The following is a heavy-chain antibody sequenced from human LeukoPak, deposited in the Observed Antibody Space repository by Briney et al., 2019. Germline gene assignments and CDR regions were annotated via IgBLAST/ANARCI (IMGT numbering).Heavy chain of an antibody. CDR1: GGSISSSY. CDR3: ARDGEMATTTYNWFDP. CDR2: IYYSGST. V-gene: IGHV4-59*01. J-gene: IGHJ5*02. Sequence: SETLSLTCTVSGGSISSSYWSWIRQPPGKGLEWIGYIYYSGSTNYNPSLKSRVTISVDTSKNQFSLKLSSVTAADTAVYYCARDGEMATTTYNWFDPWGQGTLVTVSS. D-gene: IGHD5-24*01.